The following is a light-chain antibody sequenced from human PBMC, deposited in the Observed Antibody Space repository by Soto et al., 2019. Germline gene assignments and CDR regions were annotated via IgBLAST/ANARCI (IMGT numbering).Light chain of an antibody. Sequence: EIVLTQSPGTLSLSPGETATLSCRASQTVTSYFAWYQQKPGQAPRLLIYGASSRATGSTGRFGVSGPGTGFTPTISGLETKDFVVYYCQQYGYSPRTLGQRTKVDIK. J-gene: IGKJ1*01. CDR2: GAS. CDR3: QQYGYSPRT. CDR1: QTVTSY. V-gene: IGKV3-20*01.